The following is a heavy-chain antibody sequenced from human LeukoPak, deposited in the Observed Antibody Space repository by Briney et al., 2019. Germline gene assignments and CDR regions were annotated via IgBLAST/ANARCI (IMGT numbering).Heavy chain of an antibody. J-gene: IGHJ6*02. Sequence: PSETLSLTCAVYGGSFSGYYWSWIRQPPGKGLVWIGEINHSGSTNYNPSLKSRVTISVDTSKNQFSLKLSSVTAADTAVYYCARDYSSTSHYYYYGMDVWGQGTTVTVSS. CDR1: GGSFSGYY. CDR3: ARDYSSTSHYYYYGMDV. V-gene: IGHV4-34*01. CDR2: INHSGST. D-gene: IGHD2-2*01.